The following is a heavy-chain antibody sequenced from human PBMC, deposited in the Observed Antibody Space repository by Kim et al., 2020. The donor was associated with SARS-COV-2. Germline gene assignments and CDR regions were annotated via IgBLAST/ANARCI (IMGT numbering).Heavy chain of an antibody. D-gene: IGHD3-22*01. Sequence: GGSLRLSCAASGFTFSDYYMSWIRQAPGKGLEWVSYISSSGSTIYYADSVKDRFTISRDNAKNSLYLQMNSLRAEDTAVYYCARDFLREIVVVPYQDGGYWGQGTLVTVSS. CDR3: ARDFLREIVVVPYQDGGY. V-gene: IGHV3-11*01. J-gene: IGHJ4*02. CDR1: GFTFSDYY. CDR2: ISSSGSTI.